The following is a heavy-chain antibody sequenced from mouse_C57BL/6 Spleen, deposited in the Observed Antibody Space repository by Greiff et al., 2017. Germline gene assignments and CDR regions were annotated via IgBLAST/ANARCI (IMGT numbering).Heavy chain of an antibody. D-gene: IGHD4-1*01. Sequence: VQVVESGPELVKPGASVKISCKASGYAFSSSWMNWVKQRPGKGLEWIGRIYPGDGDTNYNGKFKGKATLTADKSSSTAYMQLSSLTSEDSAVYFCAKGTGTGLFDYWGQGTTLTVSS. CDR3: AKGTGTGLFDY. J-gene: IGHJ2*01. CDR2: IYPGDGDT. CDR1: GYAFSSSW. V-gene: IGHV1-82*01.